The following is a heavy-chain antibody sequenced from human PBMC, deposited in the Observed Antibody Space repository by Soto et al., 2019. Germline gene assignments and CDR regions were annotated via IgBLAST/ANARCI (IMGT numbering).Heavy chain of an antibody. D-gene: IGHD6-13*01. J-gene: IGHJ4*02. V-gene: IGHV1-2*02. CDR1: GYTFTGYY. CDR2: INPNSGGT. Sequence: GASVKVSCKASGYTFTGYYMHWVLQAPGQGLEWMGWINPNSGGTNYAQKFQGRVTMTRDTSISTAYMELSRLRSDDTAVYYCARERRLSSSWDLDYWGQGTLVTVSS. CDR3: ARERRLSSSWDLDY.